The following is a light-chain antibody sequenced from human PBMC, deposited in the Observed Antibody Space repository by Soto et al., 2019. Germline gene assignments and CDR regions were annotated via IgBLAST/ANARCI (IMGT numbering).Light chain of an antibody. CDR3: QQYGSSGT. Sequence: RQSQDSKTFSQGKRVALCCSASQTVSSNYLAWCQQRPGQAPRLLIYGASTRAAGIPDRFSGSGSGTDFTLTITNLEPEDSAVYYCQQYGSSGTFGQGTKVDIK. V-gene: IGKV3-20*01. J-gene: IGKJ1*01. CDR1: QTVSSNY. CDR2: GAS.